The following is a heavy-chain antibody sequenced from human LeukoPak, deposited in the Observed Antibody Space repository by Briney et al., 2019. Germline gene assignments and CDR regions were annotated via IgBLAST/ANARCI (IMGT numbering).Heavy chain of an antibody. D-gene: IGHD4-11*01. CDR2: ISFDVTNK. J-gene: IGHJ3*02. CDR3: ARNSRYSFDI. CDR1: GFMFSNYG. V-gene: IGHV3-30*03. Sequence: PGGSLRLSCAASGFMFSNYGLHWVRQAPGKGLEWVAFISFDVTNKYYADSVEGRFTISRDNVKNTLYLEMDSLRAEDTAVYYCARNSRYSFDIWGQGTMVTVSS.